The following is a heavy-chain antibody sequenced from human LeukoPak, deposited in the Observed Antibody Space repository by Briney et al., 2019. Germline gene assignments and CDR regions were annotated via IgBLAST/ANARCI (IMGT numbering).Heavy chain of an antibody. Sequence: PGGSLRLSCAASGFTFRDYYMSWIRQTPGKGLEWVSAISGSGSNTYYADSVKGRFTISRDNSKNTLYLQMNSLRAEDTAVYYCAKRDYDYVWGSYTMEDYWGQGILVTVSS. J-gene: IGHJ4*02. CDR2: ISGSGSNT. D-gene: IGHD3-16*01. CDR1: GFTFRDYY. CDR3: AKRDYDYVWGSYTMEDY. V-gene: IGHV3-23*01.